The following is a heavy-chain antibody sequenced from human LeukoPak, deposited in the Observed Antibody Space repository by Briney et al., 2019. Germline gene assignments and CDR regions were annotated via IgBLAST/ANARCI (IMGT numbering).Heavy chain of an antibody. J-gene: IGHJ4*02. CDR1: GFTFSSYA. CDR2: ISGSGGST. Sequence: PGGSLRLSCAASGFTFSSYAMSWVRQAPGKGLEWVSVISGSGGSTYYADSVKGWFTISRDNSKNTLYLQMNSLRAEDTAVYYCAKVFGDYVPRGAGDPTYWGQGTLVTVSS. D-gene: IGHD4-17*01. V-gene: IGHV3-23*01. CDR3: AKVFGDYVPRGAGDPTY.